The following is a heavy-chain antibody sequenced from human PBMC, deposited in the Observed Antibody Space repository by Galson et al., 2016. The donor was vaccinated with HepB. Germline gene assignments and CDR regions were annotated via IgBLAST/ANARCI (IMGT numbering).Heavy chain of an antibody. CDR3: ARGGPGVYDYPEY. CDR2: INPNNGDT. V-gene: IGHV1-2*05. D-gene: IGHD3-16*01. J-gene: IGHJ4*02. CDR1: GYTFTAYY. Sequence: SVKVSCKASGYTFTAYYIHWVRQAPGQGLEWMGRINPNNGDTNYAQKFQGRVSMTRDTSIRTAYMELSRLSVDDTVVYYCARGGPGVYDYPEYWGQGTLVTVSS.